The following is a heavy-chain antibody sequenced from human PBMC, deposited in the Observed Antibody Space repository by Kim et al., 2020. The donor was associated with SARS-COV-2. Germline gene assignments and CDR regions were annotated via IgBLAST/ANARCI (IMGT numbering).Heavy chain of an antibody. CDR3: AKDMYSSSWYDHYYGMDV. D-gene: IGHD6-13*01. CDR1: GFTFSSYA. Sequence: GGSLRLSCAASGFTFSSYAMSWVRQAPGKGLEWVSAISGSGGSTYYADSVKGRFTISRDNSKNTLYLQMNSLRAEDTAVYYCAKDMYSSSWYDHYYGMDVWRQGTTVTVSS. J-gene: IGHJ6*02. CDR2: ISGSGGST. V-gene: IGHV3-23*01.